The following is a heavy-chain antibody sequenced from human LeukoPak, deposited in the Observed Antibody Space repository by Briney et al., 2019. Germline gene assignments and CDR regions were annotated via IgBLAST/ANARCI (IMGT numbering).Heavy chain of an antibody. J-gene: IGHJ4*02. V-gene: IGHV3-48*02. CDR2: IGSSSGPI. CDR3: ARETFWAFDY. Sequence: GGSLRLSCTTSGFTFSSYSMNWVRQAPGKGLEWVSHIGSSSGPIYYADSVKGRFTISRDNAMNSLYLQLSSLRDEDTAVYFCARETFWAFDYRGQGASVTVSS. CDR1: GFTFSSYS. D-gene: IGHD7-27*01.